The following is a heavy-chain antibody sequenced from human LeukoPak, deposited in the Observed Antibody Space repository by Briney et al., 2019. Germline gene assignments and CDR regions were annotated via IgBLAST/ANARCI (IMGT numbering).Heavy chain of an antibody. CDR1: GFTFSSYA. D-gene: IGHD2-15*01. Sequence: GGSLRLSCVASGFTFSSYAMSWVRQAPGKGLEWVSNISGSGGSTFYADSVKGRFTISRDNSKNTLYLQMNSLRAEDTAVYYCAKVRRAAALSDAFDIWGQGTMVTVSS. V-gene: IGHV3-23*01. CDR3: AKVRRAAALSDAFDI. J-gene: IGHJ3*02. CDR2: ISGSGGST.